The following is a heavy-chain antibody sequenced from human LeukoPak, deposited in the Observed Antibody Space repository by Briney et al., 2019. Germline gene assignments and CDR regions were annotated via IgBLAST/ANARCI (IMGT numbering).Heavy chain of an antibody. CDR1: GGSISSGGYY. CDR3: ARDMGSRSGRGAFDI. CDR2: IYYSGST. J-gene: IGHJ3*02. Sequence: PSETPSLTCTVSGGSISSGGYYWSWIRQHPGKGLEWIGYIYYSGSTYYNPSLKSRVTISVDTSKDQFSLKLSSVTAADTAVYYCARDMGSRSGRGAFDIWGQGTMVTVSS. D-gene: IGHD3-10*01. V-gene: IGHV4-31*03.